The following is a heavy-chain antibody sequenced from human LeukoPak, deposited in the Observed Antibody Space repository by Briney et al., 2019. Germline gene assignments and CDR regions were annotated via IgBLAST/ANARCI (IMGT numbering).Heavy chain of an antibody. CDR2: IREDGSEK. J-gene: IGHJ6*02. Sequence: GGSLRLSCAASGFTFSSYWMTWVRQAPGKGLEWVANIREDGSEKYYVDSVKGRFTISRDNAKNSLYLQMNSLRAEDTAVYHCARDGITMVRGVIIPYYYYGMDVWGQGPRSPSP. CDR1: GFTFSSYW. D-gene: IGHD3-10*01. V-gene: IGHV3-7*01. CDR3: ARDGITMVRGVIIPYYYYGMDV.